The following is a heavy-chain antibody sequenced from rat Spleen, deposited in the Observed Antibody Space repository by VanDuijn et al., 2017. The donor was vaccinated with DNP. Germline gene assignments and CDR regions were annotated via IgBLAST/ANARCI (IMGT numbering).Heavy chain of an antibody. J-gene: IGHJ2*01. CDR2: IIYDGSRT. CDR3: ARFPSYYGSLYSFDY. D-gene: IGHD1-7*01. V-gene: IGHV5-17*01. Sequence: EVQLVESGGGLVQPGRSLKLSCAASGFTFNDYAMAWVLQAPKKGLEWVATIIYDGSRTSYRDSVKGRFTISRDNARSTLYLQMDSLRSEDTAIYYCARFPSYYGSLYSFDYWGQGVTVTVSS. CDR1: GFTFNDYA.